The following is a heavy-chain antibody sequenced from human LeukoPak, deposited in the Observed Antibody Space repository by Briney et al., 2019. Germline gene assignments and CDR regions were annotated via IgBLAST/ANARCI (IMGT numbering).Heavy chain of an antibody. V-gene: IGHV4-34*01. CDR3: ARGYGSGSYYDY. CDR1: GGSFSAHY. D-gene: IGHD3-10*01. Sequence: SETLSLTCAVYGGSFSAHYWSWIRQTPGKGLEWIGEINHSGSTNYNPPLRSRVTISVDTSKNQFSLKLSSVTAADTAVYYCARGYGSGSYYDYWGQGTLVSVSS. CDR2: INHSGST. J-gene: IGHJ4*02.